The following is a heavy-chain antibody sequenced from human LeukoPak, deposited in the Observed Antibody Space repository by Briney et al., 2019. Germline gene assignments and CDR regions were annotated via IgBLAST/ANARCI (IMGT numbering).Heavy chain of an antibody. CDR3: ARSPSSGLPYYFDY. V-gene: IGHV3-64*01. CDR1: GFTFSTYA. CDR2: IGSHGDST. Sequence: GGSLRLSCAASGFTFSTYAMHWVRQAPGEGLEYVSAIGSHGDSTFYASSVRGRFTISRDNSKNTLYLQMGSLRPEEMAIYYCARSPSSGLPYYFDYWGQGTLVTASS. J-gene: IGHJ4*02. D-gene: IGHD6-19*01.